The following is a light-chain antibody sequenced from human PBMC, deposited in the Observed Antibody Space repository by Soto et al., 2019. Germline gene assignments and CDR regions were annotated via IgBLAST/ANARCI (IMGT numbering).Light chain of an antibody. CDR2: GAS. V-gene: IGKV3-20*02. CDR3: VQGRHWPWT. J-gene: IGKJ1*01. CDR1: GRLSSSR. Sequence: LWDSYTLSCRASGRLSSSRLAWYQQKPGQAPKLLIYGASSRDSGVPARFSGSGSGTDFTLKISRVEAEDVGVYYCVQGRHWPWTFGQGTKVDI.